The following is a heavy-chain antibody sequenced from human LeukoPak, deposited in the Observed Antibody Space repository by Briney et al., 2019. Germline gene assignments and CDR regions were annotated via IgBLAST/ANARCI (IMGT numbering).Heavy chain of an antibody. Sequence: KTGGSLRLSCAASGFTFSSYGMSWVRQAPGEGLEWVSAISGSGGNTYYADPVKGRFSISRDNSKNTLYLQMNSLRAEDTAVYFCAKDSATYGRFDYWGQGSLVTVSS. D-gene: IGHD3-10*01. CDR1: GFTFSSYG. J-gene: IGHJ4*02. V-gene: IGHV3-23*01. CDR3: AKDSATYGRFDY. CDR2: ISGSGGNT.